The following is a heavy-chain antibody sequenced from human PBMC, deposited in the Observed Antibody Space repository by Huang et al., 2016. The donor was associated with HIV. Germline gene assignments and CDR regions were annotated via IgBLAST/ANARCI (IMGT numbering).Heavy chain of an antibody. V-gene: IGHV3-48*01. CDR2: IGSCSITI. CDR3: ARWDSSSWYQMYYYYYMDV. D-gene: IGHD6-13*01. Sequence: EVPLVGSGGGLLQPGGSLRLSCAASGFTCSRYSMNWVRQAPGKGMEWFAYIGSCSITIYYADSLKDRFTSASDDGKNALYQQMNSLIAEDTAVYYFARWDSSSWYQMYYYYYMDVWGKGTTVTV. CDR1: GFTCSRYS. J-gene: IGHJ6*03.